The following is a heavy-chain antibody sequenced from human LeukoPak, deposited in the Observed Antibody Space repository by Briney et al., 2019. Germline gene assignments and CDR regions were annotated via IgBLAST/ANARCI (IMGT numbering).Heavy chain of an antibody. V-gene: IGHV3-53*01. D-gene: IGHD3-10*01. CDR2: IYSGGST. J-gene: IGHJ4*02. CDR3: ARDYYGSGSYYNPFDY. CDR1: GFTVSSNY. Sequence: GGSLRLSCAASGFTVSSNYMSWVRQAPGKGLEWVSVIYSGGSTYYADSVKGRFTISRDNSKNTLYLQMNSLRDEDTAVYYCARDYYGSGSYYNPFDYWGQGTLVTVSS.